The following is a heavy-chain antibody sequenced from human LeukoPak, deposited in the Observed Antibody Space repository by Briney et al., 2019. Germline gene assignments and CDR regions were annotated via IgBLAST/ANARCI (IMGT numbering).Heavy chain of an antibody. CDR3: ARGGNNYGYSYFDY. Sequence: SVKVSCKASGGTFSSYAISWVRQAPGQGLEWMGRIIPIFGTTNYAQKFHGRVTITTDESTSTVYMELSSPRSQDTAVYYCARGGNNYGYSYFDYWGQGTLVTVSS. J-gene: IGHJ4*02. CDR1: GGTFSSYA. D-gene: IGHD5-18*01. CDR2: IIPIFGTT. V-gene: IGHV1-69*05.